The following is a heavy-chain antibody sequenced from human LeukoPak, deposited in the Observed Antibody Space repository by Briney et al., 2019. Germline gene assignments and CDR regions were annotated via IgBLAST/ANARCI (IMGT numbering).Heavy chain of an antibody. D-gene: IGHD6-19*01. CDR1: GFTLSSYN. CDR2: ISSSSSYI. Sequence: PGGSLRLSCAASGFTLSSYNMNWVRQAPGKGLEWVSYISSSSSYIYYADSVKGRITISRDNAKNSLYLQMNSLRAEDTAVYCCARDGSGLGNYFDYWGQGTLVTVSS. J-gene: IGHJ4*02. CDR3: ARDGSGLGNYFDY. V-gene: IGHV3-21*01.